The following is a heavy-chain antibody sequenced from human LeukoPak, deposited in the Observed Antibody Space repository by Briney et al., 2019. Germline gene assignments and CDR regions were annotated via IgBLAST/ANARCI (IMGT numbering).Heavy chain of an antibody. CDR2: ISAYNGNT. V-gene: IGHV1-18*01. J-gene: IGHJ3*02. CDR3: ARDFYSHDYGETNDAFDI. Sequence: ASVKVSCKASGYTFTSYGISWVRQAPGQGLEWMGWISAYNGNTNYAQKLQGRVTMTTDTSTSTAYMELRSLRSDDPAVYYCARDFYSHDYGETNDAFDIWGQGTMVTVSS. CDR1: GYTFTSYG. D-gene: IGHD4-17*01.